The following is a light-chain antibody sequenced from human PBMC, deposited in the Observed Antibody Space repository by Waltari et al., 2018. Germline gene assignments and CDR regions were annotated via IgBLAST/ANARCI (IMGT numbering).Light chain of an antibody. V-gene: IGLV3-21*03. Sequence: SYDLTQPPSVSEAPGKTATITCGGANIGSKTVHWYQQKEGQAPILVLYDDTDRPSGIPDLFSGSNSGNTATLTISRVEAGDEADYYGQVWDSNTDHAFFGTGTKVTVL. CDR3: QVWDSNTDHAF. CDR1: NIGSKT. J-gene: IGLJ1*01. CDR2: DDT.